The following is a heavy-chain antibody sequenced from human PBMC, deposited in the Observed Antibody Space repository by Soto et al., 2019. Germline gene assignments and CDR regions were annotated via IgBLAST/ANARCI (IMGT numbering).Heavy chain of an antibody. CDR3: ARGLKSTFGGVIVSSDY. Sequence: QLQLQESGSGLVKPSQTLSLTCAVSGGSIRSGGYSWSWFRQPAGKGLEWIGYIYHSGSTYYNPSLKSRVNIPLHRSNHQFYLQLSSVTAADTAVYYCARGLKSTFGGVIVSSDYWGQGTLVTVSS. J-gene: IGHJ4*02. V-gene: IGHV4-30-2*01. D-gene: IGHD3-16*02. CDR2: IYHSGST. CDR1: GGSIRSGGYS.